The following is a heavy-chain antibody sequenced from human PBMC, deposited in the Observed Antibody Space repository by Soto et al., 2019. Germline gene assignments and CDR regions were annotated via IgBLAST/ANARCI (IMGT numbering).Heavy chain of an antibody. D-gene: IGHD3-22*01. V-gene: IGHV4-31*03. CDR2: IYYSGST. CDR1: GGSISSGGYY. J-gene: IGHJ4*02. Sequence: QVQLQESGPGLVKPSQTLSLTCTVSGGSISSGGYYWSWIRQHPGKGLEWIGYIYYSGSTYYNPSLKSRVTISVDTPKNQCSLKLSSVTAADTAGYYCARERVVVVTSRGGLDYWGQGTLVTVSS. CDR3: ARERVVVVTSRGGLDY.